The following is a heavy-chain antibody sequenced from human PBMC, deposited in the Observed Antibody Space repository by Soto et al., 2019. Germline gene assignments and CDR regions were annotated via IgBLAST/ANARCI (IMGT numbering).Heavy chain of an antibody. J-gene: IGHJ3*02. V-gene: IGHV3-23*01. CDR3: AKDRYGTMVRGVITAFDI. CDR2: ISGSGGST. D-gene: IGHD3-10*01. CDR1: GFTFSSFA. Sequence: PGWSLRLSCAASGFTFSSFAMSLVRQAPGKGLEWVSAISGSGGSTYYADSVKGRFTISRDNSKNTLYLQMNSLRAEDTAVYYCAKDRYGTMVRGVITAFDIWGEGTMVTVSS.